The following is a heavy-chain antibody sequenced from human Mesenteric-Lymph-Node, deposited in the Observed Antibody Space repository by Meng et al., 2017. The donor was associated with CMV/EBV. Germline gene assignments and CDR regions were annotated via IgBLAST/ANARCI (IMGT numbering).Heavy chain of an antibody. D-gene: IGHD4-23*01. CDR3: ARLTDYGGNDGIDFDY. CDR2: SFSNDEN. CDR1: GFSLNNRRMG. V-gene: IGHV2-26*01. Sequence: SGPTLVKPTETLTLTCTVSGFSLNNRRMGVGWIRQPPGKALEWLAHSFSNDENSYNTSLKSRLTISKDASIGQVVLTMTNMDPVDTATYYCARLTDYGGNDGIDFDYWAQGTLVTVSS. J-gene: IGHJ4*02.